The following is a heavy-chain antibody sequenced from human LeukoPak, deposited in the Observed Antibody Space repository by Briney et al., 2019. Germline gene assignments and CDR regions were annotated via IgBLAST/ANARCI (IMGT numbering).Heavy chain of an antibody. J-gene: IGHJ3*02. CDR2: IYYSGST. CDR1: GGSVSSGSYY. V-gene: IGHV4-61*01. CDR3: ARVHRLVPGPFHI. Sequence: PSETLSLTCTVSGGSVSSGSYYWSWIRQPPGKGLEWIGNIYYSGSTNYNPSLKSRVTISVDTSKNQFSLNLRSVTAADTAVFYCARVHRLVPGPFHIWGQGTMVIVSS. D-gene: IGHD6-6*01.